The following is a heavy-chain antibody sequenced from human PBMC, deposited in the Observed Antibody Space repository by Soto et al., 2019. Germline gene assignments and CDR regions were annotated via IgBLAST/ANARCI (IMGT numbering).Heavy chain of an antibody. V-gene: IGHV3-7*03. CDR2: IKQDGSEK. J-gene: IGHJ6*02. D-gene: IGHD6-19*01. Sequence: LSCAASGFTFSSYWMSWVRQAPGKGLEWVANIKQDGSEKYYVDSVKGRFTISRDNAKNSLYLQMNSLRAEDTAVYYCARAASSGWYFGYYYGMDVWGQGTTVTVSS. CDR3: ARAASSGWYFGYYYGMDV. CDR1: GFTFSSYW.